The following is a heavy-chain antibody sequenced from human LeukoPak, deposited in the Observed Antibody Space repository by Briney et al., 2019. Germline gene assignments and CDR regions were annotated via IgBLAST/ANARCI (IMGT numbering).Heavy chain of an antibody. J-gene: IGHJ4*02. Sequence: ASVKVSCKASGYTFTSYAMHWVRQAPGQRLEWMGWINAGNGNTKYSQKFQGRVTITRDTSASTAYMELSSLRSEDTAVYYCARDHAVVRGVPALYFDYWGQGTLVTVSS. V-gene: IGHV1-3*01. CDR2: INAGNGNT. CDR3: ARDHAVVRGVPALYFDY. D-gene: IGHD3-10*01. CDR1: GYTFTSYA.